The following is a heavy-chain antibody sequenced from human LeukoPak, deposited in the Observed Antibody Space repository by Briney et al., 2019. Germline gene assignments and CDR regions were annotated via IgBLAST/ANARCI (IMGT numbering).Heavy chain of an antibody. V-gene: IGHV4-34*12. CDR1: GGSFSGYY. D-gene: IGHD1-26*01. CDR2: IFYSGSA. CDR3: ARHAQELTPLCWFDP. Sequence: SETLSLTCAVYGGSFSGYYWSWIRQPPGKGLEWIGSIFYSGSAYYNPSLKSRVTISVDTSKNQFSLKLSSVTAADTAVYYCARHAQELTPLCWFDPWGQGTLVTVSS. J-gene: IGHJ5*02.